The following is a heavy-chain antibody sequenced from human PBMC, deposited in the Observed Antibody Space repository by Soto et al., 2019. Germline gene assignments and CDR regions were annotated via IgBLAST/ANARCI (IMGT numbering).Heavy chain of an antibody. CDR2: IFSNDEK. J-gene: IGHJ5*02. Sequence: SGPTLVNPTETLTLTCTVSGFSLSNARMGVSWIRQPPGKALEWLAHIFSNDEKSYSTSLKSRLTISKDTSTSQVVLTMTNMDPVDTPTYYCSRLGNRVFGNWFDPWSQGTLDTVSA. CDR1: GFSLSNARMG. CDR3: SRLGNRVFGNWFDP. V-gene: IGHV2-26*01. D-gene: IGHD3-3*01.